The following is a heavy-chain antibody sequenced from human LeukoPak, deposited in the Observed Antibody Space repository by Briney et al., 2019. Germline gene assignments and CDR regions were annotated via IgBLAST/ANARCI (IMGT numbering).Heavy chain of an antibody. CDR3: ARLVLWFGKKAWFDP. CDR1: GGSFSGYY. V-gene: IGHV4-34*01. D-gene: IGHD3-10*01. Sequence: PSETLSLTCAVYGGSFSGYYWSWIRQPPGKGLEWIGEINHSGSTTYNPSLKSRVTISVDTSKNQFSLNLSSVTAADTAVYYCARLVLWFGKKAWFDPWGQGTLVTVSS. CDR2: INHSGST. J-gene: IGHJ5*02.